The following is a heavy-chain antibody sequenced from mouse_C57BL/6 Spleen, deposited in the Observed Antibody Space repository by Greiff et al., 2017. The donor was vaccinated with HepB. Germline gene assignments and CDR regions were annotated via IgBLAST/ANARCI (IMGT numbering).Heavy chain of an antibody. V-gene: IGHV14-2*01. J-gene: IGHJ1*03. CDR1: GFNIKDYY. D-gene: IGHD1-1*01. CDR2: VDPEDGET. Sequence: EVQLQQSGAELVKPGASVKLSCTASGFNIKDYYMHWVKQRTEQGLEWMGRVDPEDGETKYAPKFQGKATITADTSSSTAYLQLSSLTSEDTAVYYCALYGSSPHWYFWGWGTGTTVTVSS. CDR3: ALYGSSPHWYFWG.